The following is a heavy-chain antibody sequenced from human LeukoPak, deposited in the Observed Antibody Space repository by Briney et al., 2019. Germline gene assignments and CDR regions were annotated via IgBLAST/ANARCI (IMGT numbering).Heavy chain of an antibody. V-gene: IGHV3-74*01. J-gene: IGHJ5*02. CDR3: ARDHCITTVTSDCGWFDP. D-gene: IGHD4-17*01. Sequence: PGGSLRLSCAASGFTFNNYWIHWVRQVPGKGLVWVSRISNDGSSASYVDSVKGRFTISRDNAKNTLFLQMSSLRAEDTAVYYCARDHCITTVTSDCGWFDPWGQGTLVTVSS. CDR2: ISNDGSSA. CDR1: GFTFNNYW.